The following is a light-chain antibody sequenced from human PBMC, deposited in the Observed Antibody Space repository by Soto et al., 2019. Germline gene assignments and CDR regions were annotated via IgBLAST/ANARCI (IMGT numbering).Light chain of an antibody. Sequence: QSVLTQPASVSGSPGQSITISCTGTSSDVGGYNYVSWYQQHPDKAPKLMIYEVSNRPSGVSNRFSGSKSGNTASLTISGLQAEDEADYYCSSYTSSTTLYAFGTGTKVTVL. J-gene: IGLJ1*01. CDR3: SSYTSSTTLYA. CDR2: EVS. CDR1: SSDVGGYNY. V-gene: IGLV2-14*01.